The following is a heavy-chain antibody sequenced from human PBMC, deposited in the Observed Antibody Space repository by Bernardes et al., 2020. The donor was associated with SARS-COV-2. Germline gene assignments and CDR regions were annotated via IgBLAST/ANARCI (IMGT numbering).Heavy chain of an antibody. CDR2: ISSSSSYI. CDR3: ASIFTAMVTKRNYYYYYGMDV. CDR1: GFTFSSYS. Sequence: GGSLRLSCAASGFTFSSYSMNWVRQAPGKGLEWVSSISSSSSYIYYADSVKGRFTISRDNAKNSLYLQMNSLRAEDTAVYYCASIFTAMVTKRNYYYYYGMDVWGQGTTVTVSS. V-gene: IGHV3-21*01. D-gene: IGHD5-18*01. J-gene: IGHJ6*02.